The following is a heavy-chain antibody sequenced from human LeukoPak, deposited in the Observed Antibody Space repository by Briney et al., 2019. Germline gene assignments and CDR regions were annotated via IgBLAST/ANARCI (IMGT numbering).Heavy chain of an antibody. CDR3: ARQGSGIGDAFDI. CDR1: GXSFSSYW. D-gene: IGHD3-10*01. Sequence: GESLKISCKGSGXSFSSYWIAWVRQMPGKGLEWMGVIYPRDSRTTYSPSFQGQVTISADKSISTAYLQWSSLKASDTAMYYCARQGSGIGDAFDIWGQGTMVTVSS. CDR2: IYPRDSRT. J-gene: IGHJ3*02. V-gene: IGHV5-51*01.